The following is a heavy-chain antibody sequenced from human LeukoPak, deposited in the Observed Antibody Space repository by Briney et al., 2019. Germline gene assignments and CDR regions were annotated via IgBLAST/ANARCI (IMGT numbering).Heavy chain of an antibody. CDR3: ARDLIAAAFDP. D-gene: IGHD6-13*01. CDR1: GGTFSSYA. J-gene: IGHJ5*02. Sequence: ASVKVSCKASGGTFSSYAISWVRQAPGQGLEWMGWINPNSGGTNYAQKFQGRVTMTRDTSISTAYMELSRLRSDDTAVYYCARDLIAAAFDPWGQETLVTVSS. CDR2: INPNSGGT. V-gene: IGHV1-2*02.